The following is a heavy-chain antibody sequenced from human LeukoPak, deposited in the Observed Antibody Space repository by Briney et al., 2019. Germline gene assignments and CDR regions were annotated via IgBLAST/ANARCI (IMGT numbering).Heavy chain of an antibody. CDR2: INPNSGGT. CDR1: GYTFTGYY. CDR3: ARGYCPSANCYGGYYYYMDV. J-gene: IGHJ6*03. Sequence: ASVKVSCKASGYTFTGYYMHWVRQAPGQGLEWMGWINPNSGGTNYAQKFQGRVTMTRDTSISTAYMELSRLRSDDTAVYYCARGYCPSANCYGGYYYYMDVWGKGTTVTVSS. V-gene: IGHV1-2*02. D-gene: IGHD2-2*01.